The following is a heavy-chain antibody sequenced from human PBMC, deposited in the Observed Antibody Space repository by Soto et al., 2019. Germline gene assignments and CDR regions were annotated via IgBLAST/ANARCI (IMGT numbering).Heavy chain of an antibody. J-gene: IGHJ3*02. Sequence: SETLSLTCIVSGGSLSRYYWTWIRQPAGKGLEWIGRISTSGSTNYNPSLKSRVTMSVDTCKNQFSLKLSSVSAADTAVYYCAAYSSTLGTFDIWGQGTKVT. V-gene: IGHV4-4*07. CDR3: AAYSSTLGTFDI. D-gene: IGHD6-13*01. CDR1: GGSLSRYY. CDR2: ISTSGST.